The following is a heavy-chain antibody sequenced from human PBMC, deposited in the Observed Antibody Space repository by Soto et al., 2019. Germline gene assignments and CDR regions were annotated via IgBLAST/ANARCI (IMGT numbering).Heavy chain of an antibody. V-gene: IGHV1-69*13. D-gene: IGHD3-22*01. CDR2: IIPIFGTA. Sequence: SVKVSCKASGGTFSSYAISWVRQAPGQGLVWMGGIIPIFGTANYAQKFQGRVTITADESTSTAYMELSSLRSEDTAVYYCARATDSSGSNAFDIWGQGTMGTVS. CDR3: ARATDSSGSNAFDI. CDR1: GGTFSSYA. J-gene: IGHJ3*02.